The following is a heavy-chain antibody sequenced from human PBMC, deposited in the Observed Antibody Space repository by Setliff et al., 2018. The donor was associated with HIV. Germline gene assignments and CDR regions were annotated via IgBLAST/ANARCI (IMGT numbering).Heavy chain of an antibody. CDR1: GGSISNNSYY. V-gene: IGHV4-39*01. CDR2: LFYNGNT. CDR3: ARQFRYPNRAVAGVDY. Sequence: PSEPLSLTCTVSGGSISNNSYYWGWVRQPPGKGLELIGNLFYNGNTYYNPSLKSRVTISVDTSKNQFSLKLSSVTAADTAIYFCARQFRYPNRAVAGVDYWGQGTLVTVSS. J-gene: IGHJ4*02. D-gene: IGHD6-19*01.